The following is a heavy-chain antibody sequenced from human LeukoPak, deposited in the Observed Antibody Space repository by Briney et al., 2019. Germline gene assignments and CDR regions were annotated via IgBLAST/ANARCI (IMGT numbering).Heavy chain of an antibody. V-gene: IGHV7-4-1*02. CDR3: AREGDSSFGYFDY. J-gene: IGHJ4*02. Sequence: ASVKVSCKASGYTFTNYAMNWVRQAPGQGLEWMGWINTSTGNPTYAQGFTGRFVFSLDTSVSTAYLQISSLKADDNAVYYCAREGDSSFGYFDYWGQGTLVTVSS. D-gene: IGHD6-13*01. CDR2: INTSTGNP. CDR1: GYTFTNYA.